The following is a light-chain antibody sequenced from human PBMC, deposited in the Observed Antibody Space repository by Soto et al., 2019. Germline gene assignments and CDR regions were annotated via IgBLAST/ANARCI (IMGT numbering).Light chain of an antibody. J-gene: IGLJ1*01. CDR3: SAYAGSNTLFV. CDR2: EGS. CDR1: SNDVGFYDL. Sequence: SVLTQPASVSGSPGQSITISCTGTSNDVGFYDLVSWYLQHPGQAPKLLIYEGSKRPAGVSNRFSGSKSGNTASLTISGLQAEDEADYYCSAYAGSNTLFVFGTGTKVTVL. V-gene: IGLV2-23*01.